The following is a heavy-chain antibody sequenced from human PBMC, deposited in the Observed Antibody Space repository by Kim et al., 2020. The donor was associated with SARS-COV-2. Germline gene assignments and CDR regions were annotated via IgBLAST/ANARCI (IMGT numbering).Heavy chain of an antibody. V-gene: IGHV3-7*01. CDR3: SRDSRSLTADS. J-gene: IGHJ5*01. D-gene: IGHD2-2*01. CDR1: GFTFSDYW. CDR2: IKPDGSDK. Sequence: GGSLRLSCAASGFTFSDYWMNWARQAPGKGLEWVGNIKPDGSDKYYVDSVKGRFTISRDNAKNSLYLRMNSLRAEDTAMYYCSRDSRSLTADSWGQGTLV.